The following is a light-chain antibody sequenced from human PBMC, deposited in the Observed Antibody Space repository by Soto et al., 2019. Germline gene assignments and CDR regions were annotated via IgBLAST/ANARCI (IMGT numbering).Light chain of an antibody. Sequence: ETVLTQSPGTLSLSPGERATLSCRASQSVSSNYLAWYQPKPGQAPRLLIYGASTRATGIPDRFSGSGSGTDFTLTISRLEPEDFAGYYCQQFGRSPPSWTFGQGTKVEIK. CDR3: QQFGRSPPSWT. V-gene: IGKV3-20*01. CDR1: QSVSSNY. J-gene: IGKJ1*01. CDR2: GAS.